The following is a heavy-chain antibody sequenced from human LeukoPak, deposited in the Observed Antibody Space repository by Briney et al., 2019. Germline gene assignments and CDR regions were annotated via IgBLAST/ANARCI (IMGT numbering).Heavy chain of an antibody. CDR3: ARDVDGSGSADY. Sequence: PGGSLRLSCAASGFTFSSYAMHWVRQAPGKGLEWAAVISYDGSNKYYADSVKGRFTISRDNSKNTLYLQMNSLRAEDTAVYYCARDVDGSGSADYWGQGTLVTVSS. J-gene: IGHJ4*02. CDR1: GFTFSSYA. D-gene: IGHD3-10*01. V-gene: IGHV3-30-3*01. CDR2: ISYDGSNK.